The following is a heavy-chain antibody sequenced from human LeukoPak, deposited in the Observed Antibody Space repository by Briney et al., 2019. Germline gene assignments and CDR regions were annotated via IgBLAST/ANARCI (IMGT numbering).Heavy chain of an antibody. Sequence: SVKVSCKASGGTFSSYAISWVRQAPGQGLEWMGGIIPIFGAANYAQKFQGRVTITADESTSTAYMELSSLRSEDTAVYYCARDLTVRFLEWLPTYWGQGTLVTVSS. D-gene: IGHD3-3*01. CDR1: GGTFSSYA. CDR3: ARDLTVRFLEWLPTY. V-gene: IGHV1-69*01. CDR2: IIPIFGAA. J-gene: IGHJ4*02.